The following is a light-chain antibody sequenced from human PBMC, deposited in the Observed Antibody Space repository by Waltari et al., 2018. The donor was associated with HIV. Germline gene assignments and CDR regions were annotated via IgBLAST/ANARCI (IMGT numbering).Light chain of an antibody. CDR1: QDIDSY. Sequence: DIQMTQSPSSVSASVGDRVTITCRASQDIDSYLAWYQQKPGKAPRLLIYLSSSLQSGVPSRFSGSGSGTDFTLTISSLQPEDFATYYCQQADSVPWTFGQGTKVEIK. CDR2: LSS. V-gene: IGKV1-12*01. CDR3: QQADSVPWT. J-gene: IGKJ1*01.